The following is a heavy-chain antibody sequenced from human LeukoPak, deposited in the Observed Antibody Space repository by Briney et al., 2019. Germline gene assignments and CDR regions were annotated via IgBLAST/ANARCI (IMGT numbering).Heavy chain of an antibody. D-gene: IGHD6-13*01. J-gene: IGHJ5*02. Sequence: PGGSLRLSCSASGSTFSSYAMDWVRQAPGKGLEYVSAIIIYGGRTHYSNSFNGSFTISTDNSNNTLYLQMRSLRAEDTAVYYFLKGSRSSFNLFWFYRWGQGTLVTVSS. CDR1: GSTFSSYA. V-gene: IGHV3-64D*09. CDR3: LKGSRSSFNLFWFYR. CDR2: IIIYGGRT.